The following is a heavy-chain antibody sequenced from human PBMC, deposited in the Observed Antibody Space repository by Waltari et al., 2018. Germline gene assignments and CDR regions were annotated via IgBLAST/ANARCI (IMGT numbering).Heavy chain of an antibody. V-gene: IGHV1-8*03. Sequence: QVQLVQSGAEVKKPGASVKVSCKASGYTFTSYAINWVRQATGQGLEWMGWMNPNSGNTGYAQKFQGRVTITRNTSISTAYMELSSLRSEDTAVYYCARDNCSGGSCYWVDWGQGTLVTVSS. CDR3: ARDNCSGGSCYWVD. CDR1: GYTFTSYA. CDR2: MNPNSGNT. J-gene: IGHJ4*02. D-gene: IGHD2-15*01.